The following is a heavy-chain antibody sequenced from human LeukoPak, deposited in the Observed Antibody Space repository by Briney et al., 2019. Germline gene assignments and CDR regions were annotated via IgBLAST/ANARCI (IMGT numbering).Heavy chain of an antibody. CDR2: INPNSGGT. Sequence: ASVKVSFKASGYTFTGYYMHWVRQAPGQGLEWMGWINPNSGGTNYAQKFQGRVTMTRDTSISTAYMELSRLRSDDTAVYYCASLHVATITTWFDPWGQGTLVTVSS. CDR3: ASLHVATITTWFDP. V-gene: IGHV1-2*02. CDR1: GYTFTGYY. J-gene: IGHJ5*02. D-gene: IGHD5-12*01.